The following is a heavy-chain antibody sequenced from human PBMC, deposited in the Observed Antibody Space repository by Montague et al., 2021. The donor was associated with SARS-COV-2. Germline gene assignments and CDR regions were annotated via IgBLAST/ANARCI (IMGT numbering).Heavy chain of an antibody. CDR2: DFSSGRT. Sequence: SETLSLTCTVTDGPFFCHLVPWGWIPQSPAPALGCLVNDFSSGRTFYNRSLRSRVTMSEDMSRNQFSLKLMSVTAADTAVYYCARSTVGTSHFDYWGQGTLVTLSS. CDR3: ARSTVGTSHFDY. J-gene: IGHJ4*02. CDR1: DGPFFCHLVP. V-gene: IGHV4-39*01. D-gene: IGHD1-26*01.